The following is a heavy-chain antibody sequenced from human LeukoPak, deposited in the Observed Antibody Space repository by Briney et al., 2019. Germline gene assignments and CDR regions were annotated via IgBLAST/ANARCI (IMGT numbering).Heavy chain of an antibody. CDR1: GYSSSGYY. V-gene: IGHV1-2*02. J-gene: IGHJ4*02. D-gene: IGHD3-22*01. Sequence: ASVKVSCKASGYSSSGYYIHWVRQAPGQGLEWMGWINPNSGATNYAQKFHGTVTMTRDTSTSTAYMELTRLKSDDTGIYYCARDQNYFDSTAYYGIDCWGQGTRVTVSS. CDR3: ARDQNYFDSTAYYGIDC. CDR2: INPNSGAT.